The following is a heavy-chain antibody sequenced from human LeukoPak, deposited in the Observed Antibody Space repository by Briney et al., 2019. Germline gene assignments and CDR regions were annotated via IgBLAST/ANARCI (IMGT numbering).Heavy chain of an antibody. CDR2: IYYTGNT. J-gene: IGHJ4*02. V-gene: IGHV4-59*08. Sequence: SETLSLTCTVSGGSINSYYWSWIRQPPGKGLEWIGYIYYTGNTDYNPSLKSRVTISVDASKNQFSLKLTSVTAADTAVYYCARHFQYYYGSTHPPYFDYWGQGTLVTVSS. CDR1: GGSINSYY. D-gene: IGHD3-10*01. CDR3: ARHFQYYYGSTHPPYFDY.